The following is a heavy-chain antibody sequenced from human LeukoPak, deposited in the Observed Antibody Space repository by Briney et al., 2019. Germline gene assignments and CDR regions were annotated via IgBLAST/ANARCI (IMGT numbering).Heavy chain of an antibody. CDR1: GGSFSGYY. V-gene: IGHV4-34*01. CDR3: ARVSSRRLPPTYSYDRRNYFDY. J-gene: IGHJ4*02. Sequence: SETLSLTCAVYGGSFSGYYWSWIRQPPGKGLEWIREINHSGSTNYSPSLKSRVTISVDTSKNQFSLRLSSVTAADTAVYYCARVSSRRLPPTYSYDRRNYFDYWGQGTLVTVSS. CDR2: INHSGST. D-gene: IGHD3-22*01.